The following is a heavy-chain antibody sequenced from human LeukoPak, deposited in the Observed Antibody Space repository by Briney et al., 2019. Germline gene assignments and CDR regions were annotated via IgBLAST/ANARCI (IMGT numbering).Heavy chain of an antibody. J-gene: IGHJ4*02. Sequence: SETLSLTCAVSGGSSRSGDYFWSWLRQPPGKGLERIGHIHYSGNTYYNPSLKSRVSISVDTSKNQFSLKLSSVTAADTTVYYCARENNDYGGKKAFDYWGQGTLVTVSS. CDR3: ARENNDYGGKKAFDY. CDR1: GGSSRSGDYF. D-gene: IGHD4-23*01. V-gene: IGHV4-30-4*01. CDR2: IHYSGNT.